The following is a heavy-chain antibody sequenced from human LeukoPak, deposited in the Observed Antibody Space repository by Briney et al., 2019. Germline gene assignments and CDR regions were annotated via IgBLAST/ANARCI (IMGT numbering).Heavy chain of an antibody. D-gene: IGHD3-10*01. V-gene: IGHV3-9*01. CDR3: AKGDTYYYGSGSPY. CDR2: ISWNSGSI. Sequence: GGSLRLSCAASGFTFDDYAMHWVRQAPGKGLEWVSGISWNSGSIGYADSVKGRFTISRDNAKNSLYLQMNSLRAEDTALYYCAKGDTYYYGSGSPYWGQGTLVTVSS. J-gene: IGHJ4*02. CDR1: GFTFDDYA.